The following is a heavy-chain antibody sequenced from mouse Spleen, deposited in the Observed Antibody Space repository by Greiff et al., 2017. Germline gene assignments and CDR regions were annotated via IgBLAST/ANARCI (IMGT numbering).Heavy chain of an antibody. CDR2: ISSGGSYT. V-gene: IGHV5-9-3*01. Sequence: EVHLVESGGGLVKPGGSLKLSCAASRFTFSSYAMSWVRQTPEKRLEWVATISSGGSYTYYPDSVKGRFTISRDNAKNTLYLQMSSLRSEDTAMYYCARHRYYGSSPFDYWGQGTTLTVSS. CDR1: RFTFSSYA. CDR3: ARHRYYGSSPFDY. J-gene: IGHJ2*01. D-gene: IGHD1-1*01.